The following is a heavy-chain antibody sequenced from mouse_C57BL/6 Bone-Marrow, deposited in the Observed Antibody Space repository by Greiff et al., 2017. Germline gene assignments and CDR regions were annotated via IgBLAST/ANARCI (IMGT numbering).Heavy chain of an antibody. V-gene: IGHV1-42*01. CDR1: GYSFTGYY. CDR3: AREGYGSSYDWYFDV. D-gene: IGHD1-1*01. CDR2: INPSTGGT. Sequence: EVQLQQSGPELVKPGASVKISCKASGYSFTGYYMNWVKQSPEKSLEWIGEINPSTGGTTYNQKFKAKATLTVDKSSSTAYMQLKSLTSEDSAVYYCAREGYGSSYDWYFDVWGTGTTVTVSS. J-gene: IGHJ1*03.